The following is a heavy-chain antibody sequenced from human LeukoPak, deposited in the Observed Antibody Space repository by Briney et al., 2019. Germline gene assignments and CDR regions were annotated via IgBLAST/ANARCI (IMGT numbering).Heavy chain of an antibody. J-gene: IGHJ5*02. Sequence: GSSVKVSCKASGGTFSSYAISWVRQAPGQGLEWMGGIIPIFGTANYAQKFQGRVTITTDESTSTAYMELSSLRSEDTAVYYCARGVFGVAIFNWFDPWRQGTLVTVSS. CDR3: ARGVFGVAIFNWFDP. CDR2: IIPIFGTA. D-gene: IGHD3-3*01. CDR1: GGTFSSYA. V-gene: IGHV1-69*05.